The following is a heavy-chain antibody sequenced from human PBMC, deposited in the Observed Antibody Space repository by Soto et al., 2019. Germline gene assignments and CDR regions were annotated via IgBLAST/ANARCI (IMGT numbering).Heavy chain of an antibody. Sequence: EVQLVESGGGLVQPGESLRLSCAASGFTFSTFWMTWVRQAPGTGLEWVANIKQDGSEKYYVDSVKGRFTISRDNAKNSLYLQMNGLRAEDSAVYYCTRGNNGWYRYYYGLDVWGQGTTVTVSS. CDR1: GFTFSTFW. CDR2: IKQDGSEK. CDR3: TRGNNGWYRYYYGLDV. D-gene: IGHD6-19*01. J-gene: IGHJ6*02. V-gene: IGHV3-7*04.